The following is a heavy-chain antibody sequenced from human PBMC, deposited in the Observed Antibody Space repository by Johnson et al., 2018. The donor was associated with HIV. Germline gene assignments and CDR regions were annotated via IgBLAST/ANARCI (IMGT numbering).Heavy chain of an antibody. D-gene: IGHD2-15*01. CDR2: INWNGGRT. CDR1: GFTFDDYG. Sequence: VQLVESGGGVVRPGGSLRLSCAASGFTFDDYGMSWVRQVPGKGLEWVSGINWNGGRTGYADSVKGRFTISRDNAKNSLYLQMSSLRADDTAVYYCAKGQVARGPLDIWGQGTMVTVSS. V-gene: IGHV3-20*04. CDR3: AKGQVARGPLDI. J-gene: IGHJ3*02.